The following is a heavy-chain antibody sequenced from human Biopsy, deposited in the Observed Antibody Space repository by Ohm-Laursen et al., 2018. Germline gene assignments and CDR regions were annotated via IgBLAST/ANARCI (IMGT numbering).Heavy chain of an antibody. Sequence: GTLSLTCTLSGDSITRSYWSWIRQSPGKGLEWIGHVFDRGTTNYNPSLRSRVTISLDTSKNQFSLKLSSVTAADTAVYYCARLPHGDLRYNFDYWGQGTLVTVSS. CDR3: ARLPHGDLRYNFDY. D-gene: IGHD2-21*02. CDR2: VFDRGTT. CDR1: GDSITRSY. V-gene: IGHV4-59*08. J-gene: IGHJ4*02.